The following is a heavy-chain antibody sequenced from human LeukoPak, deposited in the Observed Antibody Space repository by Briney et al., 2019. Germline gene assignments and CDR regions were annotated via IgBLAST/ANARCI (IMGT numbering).Heavy chain of an antibody. CDR1: GGSINSSSHY. V-gene: IGHV4-39*01. Sequence: PSETLSLTCTVSGGSINSSSHYWGWIRQPPGKGLEWIGSIYYSGSTYYNPSLMSRVTISVDTSKNQFSLKLSSVTAADTAVYYCARVRTGSFDYWGQGTLVTVSS. CDR3: ARVRTGSFDY. CDR2: IYYSGST. D-gene: IGHD1-1*01. J-gene: IGHJ4*02.